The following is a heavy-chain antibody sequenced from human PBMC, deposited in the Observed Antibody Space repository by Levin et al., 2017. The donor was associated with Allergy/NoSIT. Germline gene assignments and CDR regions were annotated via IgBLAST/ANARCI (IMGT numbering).Heavy chain of an antibody. CDR1: GFTFSGYE. J-gene: IGHJ4*02. CDR3: ARDGGYSSSWALFDY. V-gene: IGHV3-48*03. Sequence: PGGSLRLSCVASGFTFSGYEMNWVRQAPGKGLEWVSYISGSGSSIHYADSVKGRFAISRDNAKNSLYLQLNSLRAEDTAVYYCARDGGYSSSWALFDYWGQGTLVTVSS. D-gene: IGHD6-13*01. CDR2: ISGSGSSI.